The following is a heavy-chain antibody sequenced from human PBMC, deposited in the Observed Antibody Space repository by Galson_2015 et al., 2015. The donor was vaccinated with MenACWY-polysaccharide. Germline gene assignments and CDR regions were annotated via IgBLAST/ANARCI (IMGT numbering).Heavy chain of an antibody. CDR3: ARERWLVYCFDY. CDR1: GYTFTGYY. CDR2: IDPNSGAT. Sequence: SVKVSCKASGYTFTGYYIHWVRQAPGRGLEWVGWIDPNSGATNYAQKFQGRVTMTRDTSITTAFMELTSLRSDDTAVYYCARERWLVYCFDYWGQGTLVTVSS. J-gene: IGHJ4*02. D-gene: IGHD6-19*01. V-gene: IGHV1-2*02.